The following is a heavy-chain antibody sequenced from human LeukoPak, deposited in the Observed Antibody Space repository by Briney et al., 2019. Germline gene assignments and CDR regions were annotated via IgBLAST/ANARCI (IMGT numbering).Heavy chain of an antibody. CDR2: IYYSGST. D-gene: IGHD3/OR15-3a*01. CDR1: GGSISSSSYY. CDR3: ARDWTDSLIAFDI. Sequence: PSETLSLTCTISGGSISSSSYYWGWIRQPPGNGLEWIGSIYYSGSTYYNPSLKSRVTISVDTSKNQFSLKLSSVTAADTAVYYCARDWTDSLIAFDIWGQGTMVTVSS. V-gene: IGHV4-39*07. J-gene: IGHJ3*02.